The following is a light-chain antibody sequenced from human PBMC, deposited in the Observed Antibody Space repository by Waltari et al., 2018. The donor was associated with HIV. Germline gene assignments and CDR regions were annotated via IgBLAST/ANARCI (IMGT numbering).Light chain of an antibody. CDR3: QQYGVSPT. Sequence: EIVLSPTLRTLSSSPGDRGTLSCTASQSVSGNYLAWYQQRPGQPPRLLIYGSSSRPTDIPDRFSGSGSGTDFALTISRVEPEDFAVYYCQQYGVSPTFGQGTKLEIK. V-gene: IGKV3-20*01. J-gene: IGKJ2*01. CDR2: GSS. CDR1: QSVSGNY.